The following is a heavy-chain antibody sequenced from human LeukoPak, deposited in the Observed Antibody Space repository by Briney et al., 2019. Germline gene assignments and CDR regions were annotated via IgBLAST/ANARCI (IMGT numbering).Heavy chain of an antibody. D-gene: IGHD3-22*01. J-gene: IGHJ4*02. CDR3: TTDAGDDSAAFDY. CDR2: IKSKTDGGTT. Sequence: GGSLRLSCAASGFTFSNAWMSWVRQAPGKGLEWVGRIKSKTDGGTTDYAAPVKGRFTISRDDSKNTLYLQMNSLKTEDTAVYYCTTDAGDDSAAFDYWGQGTLVTVSS. V-gene: IGHV3-15*01. CDR1: GFTFSNAW.